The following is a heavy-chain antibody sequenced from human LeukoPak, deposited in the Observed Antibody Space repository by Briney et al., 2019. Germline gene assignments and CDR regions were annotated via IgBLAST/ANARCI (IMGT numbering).Heavy chain of an antibody. CDR2: ISADNGNT. CDR1: GYTFTSYG. CDR3: ARDRVATMGGEGDY. V-gene: IGHV1-18*01. D-gene: IGHD5-24*01. J-gene: IGHJ4*02. Sequence: ASVNVSCKASGYTFTSYGISWVRQAPGQRLEWMGGISADNGNTNKAQKLQGRVTMTTDTSTSTAYMELRSLRSDDTVVYYGARDRVATMGGEGDYWGQGTLVTVSS.